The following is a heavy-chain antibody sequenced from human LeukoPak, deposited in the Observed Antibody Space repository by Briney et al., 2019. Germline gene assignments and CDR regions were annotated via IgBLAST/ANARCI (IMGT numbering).Heavy chain of an antibody. Sequence: ALVKVSCKASGYTFTSYDINWVRQATGQGLEWMGWMNPNSGNTGYAQKFQGRVTITRNTSISTAYMELSSLRSEDTAVYYCARRQQRGSLDFDYWGQGTLVTVSS. J-gene: IGHJ4*02. CDR3: ARRQQRGSLDFDY. CDR2: MNPNSGNT. D-gene: IGHD3-16*01. CDR1: GYTFTSYD. V-gene: IGHV1-8*03.